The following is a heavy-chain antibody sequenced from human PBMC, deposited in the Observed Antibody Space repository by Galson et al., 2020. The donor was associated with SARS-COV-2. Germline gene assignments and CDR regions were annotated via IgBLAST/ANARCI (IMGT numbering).Heavy chain of an antibody. Sequence: ASVKVSCKLSGHTLTELTMHWVRQAPGKGLEWLGSFDPQDGETIYAQKFQGRVTMTEDTSTETAYLELSSLRSDDTAVYYCATWGVVVITSAFEICGLGAMFTVSS. CDR1: GHTLTELT. CDR2: FDPQDGET. CDR3: ATWGVVVITSAFEI. V-gene: IGHV1-24*01. D-gene: IGHD3-22*01. J-gene: IGHJ3*02.